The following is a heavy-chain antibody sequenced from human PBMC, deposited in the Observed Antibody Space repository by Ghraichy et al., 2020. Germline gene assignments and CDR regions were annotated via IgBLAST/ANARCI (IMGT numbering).Heavy chain of an antibody. D-gene: IGHD5-12*01. CDR2: IRYDGSNK. J-gene: IGHJ4*02. V-gene: IGHV3-30*02. CDR1: GFTFSSYG. Sequence: GGSLRLSCAASGFTFSSYGMHWVRQAPGKGLEWVAFIRYDGSNKYYADSVKGRFTISRDNSKNTLYLQMNSLRAEDTAVYYCAKDEGVAQAPPDYWGQGTLVTVSS. CDR3: AKDEGVAQAPPDY.